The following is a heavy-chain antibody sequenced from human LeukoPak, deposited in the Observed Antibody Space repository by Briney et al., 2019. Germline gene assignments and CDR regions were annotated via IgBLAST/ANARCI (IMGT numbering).Heavy chain of an antibody. CDR2: INSDSSIM. CDR1: GFTFSSYA. CDR3: IRDLFDDYSLDY. D-gene: IGHD3-16*01. Sequence: PGGSLRLSCTASGFTFSSYAMSWVRQAPGKGLEWVSSINSDSSIMYYAESVKGRFTISRDNARNSLYLQMNSLRAEDTAAYYCIRDLFDDYSLDYWGQGALVTVSS. J-gene: IGHJ4*02. V-gene: IGHV3-21*01.